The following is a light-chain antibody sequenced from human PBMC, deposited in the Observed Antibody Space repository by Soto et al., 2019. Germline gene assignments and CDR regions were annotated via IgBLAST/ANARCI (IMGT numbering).Light chain of an antibody. CDR2: DAS. CDR1: QSVSSN. V-gene: IGKV3D-15*01. J-gene: IGKJ5*01. Sequence: EIVMTQSPATLSVSPGERATLSCRASQSVSSNLAWYQQKPGQAPRLLIYDASNRATGIPARFSGSGSGTDFTLTISSLEPEDFAVYFCQQYDSSPITFGQGTRLEIK. CDR3: QQYDSSPIT.